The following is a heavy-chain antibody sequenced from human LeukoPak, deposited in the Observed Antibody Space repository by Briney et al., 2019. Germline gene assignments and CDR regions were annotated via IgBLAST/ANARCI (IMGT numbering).Heavy chain of an antibody. Sequence: PSETLSLTCTVSGGSVSSGTYYWSWIRQHPGKGLEWIGYIYYSGSTNYNPSLKSRVTISVDTSKNQFSLKLSSVTAADTAVYYCARGEDTAMVLLDYWGQGTLVTVSS. D-gene: IGHD5-18*01. CDR3: ARGEDTAMVLLDY. V-gene: IGHV4-61*01. CDR1: GGSVSSGTYY. CDR2: IYYSGST. J-gene: IGHJ4*02.